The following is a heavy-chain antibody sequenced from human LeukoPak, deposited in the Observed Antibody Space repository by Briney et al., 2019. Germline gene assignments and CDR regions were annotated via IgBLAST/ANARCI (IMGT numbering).Heavy chain of an antibody. J-gene: IGHJ4*02. CDR2: IGGSGDKT. CDR1: GFTFNRNA. V-gene: IGHV3-23*01. CDR3: VRRGDASSGWGDHDF. D-gene: IGHD6-19*01. Sequence: GGSLRLSCAASGFTFNRNAISWVRQAPGKGLEWVSTIGGSGDKTFYADSVKGRFTISRDNSKNMVHLQMNSLTGGDTALYYCVRRGDASSGWGDHDFWGQGALVTVSS.